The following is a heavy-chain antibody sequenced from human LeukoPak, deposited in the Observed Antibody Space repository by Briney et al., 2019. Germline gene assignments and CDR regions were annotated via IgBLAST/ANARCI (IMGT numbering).Heavy chain of an antibody. V-gene: IGHV1-8*01. D-gene: IGHD6-13*01. J-gene: IGHJ4*02. Sequence: ASVKVSFTASGYTFTSYDINWVRQATGQGLEWMGWMNPNSGNTGYAQKFQGRVTMTEDTSTDTAYMELSSLRSEDTAVYYCATQTAYSSSWYNFDYWGQGTLVTVSS. CDR2: MNPNSGNT. CDR3: ATQTAYSSSWYNFDY. CDR1: GYTFTSYD.